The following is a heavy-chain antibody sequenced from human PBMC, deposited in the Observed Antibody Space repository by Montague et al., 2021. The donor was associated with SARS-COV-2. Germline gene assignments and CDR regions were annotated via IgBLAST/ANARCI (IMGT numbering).Heavy chain of an antibody. CDR3: TRRVEGAFQY. Sequence: SLRLSCATSGFDMRPFSMSWVRQAPGKGPEWVANIYSDGTEKYVDSVRGRFSISRDNDKKSLFLQMNSLRIEDTAPYYCTRRVEGAFQYWGQGSLVSVSS. J-gene: IGHJ4*02. CDR2: IYSDGTEK. V-gene: IGHV3-7*03. D-gene: IGHD3-3*01. CDR1: GFDMRPFS.